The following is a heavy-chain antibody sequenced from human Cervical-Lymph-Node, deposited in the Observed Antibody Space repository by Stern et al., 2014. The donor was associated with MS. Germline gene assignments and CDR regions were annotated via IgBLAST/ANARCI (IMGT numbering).Heavy chain of an antibody. CDR2: IWYDGNKK. CDR1: GFTFSNYG. CDR3: ARGNWNYEEMGY. J-gene: IGHJ4*02. V-gene: IGHV3-33*01. Sequence: VQLLQSGGGVVQPGRSLRLSCAASGFTFSNYGMHWVRQAPGKGLEWLAVIWYDGNKKYYADSVKGRFTISRDNSKNTLFLQMSSLTAEDTALYYCARGNWNYEEMGYWGQGTLVTVSS. D-gene: IGHD1-7*01.